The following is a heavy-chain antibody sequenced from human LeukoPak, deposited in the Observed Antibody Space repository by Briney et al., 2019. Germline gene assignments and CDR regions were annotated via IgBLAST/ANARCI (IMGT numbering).Heavy chain of an antibody. J-gene: IGHJ4*02. Sequence: SVKVSCTASGGTFSSYAISWVRQATGQGLEWMGGIIPIFGTANYAQKFQGRVTITADESTSTAYMELSSLRSEDTAVYYCARDSIAHYYGSGSYTDYWGQGTLVTVSS. CDR1: GGTFSSYA. D-gene: IGHD3-10*01. CDR2: IIPIFGTA. V-gene: IGHV1-69*13. CDR3: ARDSIAHYYGSGSYTDY.